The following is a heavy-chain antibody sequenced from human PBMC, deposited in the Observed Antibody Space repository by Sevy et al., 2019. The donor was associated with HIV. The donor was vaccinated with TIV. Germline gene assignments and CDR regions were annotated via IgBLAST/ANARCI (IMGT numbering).Heavy chain of an antibody. V-gene: IGHV1-69*13. J-gene: IGHJ4*02. D-gene: IGHD2-15*01. Sequence: SVKVSCKASGGTFSSYAISWVRQAPGQGLEWMGGIIPIFGTANYAQKFQGRVTITADESTSTAYMELSSLRSEDTAVYYCARTVEVVALGAEYFDYWGQGTLVTVSS. CDR2: IIPIFGTA. CDR3: ARTVEVVALGAEYFDY. CDR1: GGTFSSYA.